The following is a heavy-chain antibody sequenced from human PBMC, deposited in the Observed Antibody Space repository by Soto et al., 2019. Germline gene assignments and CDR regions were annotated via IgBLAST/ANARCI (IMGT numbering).Heavy chain of an antibody. CDR2: VYYTGTT. D-gene: IGHD4-17*01. Sequence: SETLSLTCTVPGGSIGSYHWSWVRQPPGKGLEWIASVYYTGTTNYNPSLGSRVTISIDAPENQISLKLTSVTAADTAFYYCARDTVLTGMFDLWGQGTLVTVPS. CDR3: ARDTVLTGMFDL. J-gene: IGHJ5*02. V-gene: IGHV4-59*01. CDR1: GGSIGSYH.